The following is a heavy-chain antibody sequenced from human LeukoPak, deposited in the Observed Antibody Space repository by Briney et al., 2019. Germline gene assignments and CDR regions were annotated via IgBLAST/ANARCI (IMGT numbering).Heavy chain of an antibody. CDR2: IYYTGRT. J-gene: IGHJ4*02. CDR1: GDSISSSSFY. D-gene: IGHD1-1*01. Sequence: SETLSLTCTVSGDSISSSSFYWGWIRQPPGMGPEWIGSIYYTGRTYYNPSLRSRVTISVDYSKTQFSLKLSSVTPADTAVYYCASYRGAYNPDYWGQGSLVTVSS. CDR3: ASYRGAYNPDY. V-gene: IGHV4-39*07.